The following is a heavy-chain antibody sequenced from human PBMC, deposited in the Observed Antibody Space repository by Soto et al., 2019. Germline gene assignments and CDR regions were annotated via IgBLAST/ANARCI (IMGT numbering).Heavy chain of an antibody. CDR2: MYNIGST. CDR3: ARDLWGYCGTDCYPLDV. CDR1: GGSISGYY. V-gene: IGHV4-59*01. Sequence: SETLSLTCTVSGGSISGYYWSWIRQPPGKGLEWIGYMYNIGSTVYNPSFKSRVTISVDTSKNQFSLKLNSVTAADTAVYYCARDLWGYCGTDCYPLDVWGQGTXVTVSS. J-gene: IGHJ6*02. D-gene: IGHD2-21*02.